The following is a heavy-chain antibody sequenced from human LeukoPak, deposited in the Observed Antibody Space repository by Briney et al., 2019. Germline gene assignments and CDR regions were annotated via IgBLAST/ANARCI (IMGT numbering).Heavy chain of an antibody. CDR1: GFTFSDYY. J-gene: IGHJ6*03. CDR3: GSCTSCNDYYYYYYMDV. Sequence: PGGSLRLSCAASGFTFSDYYMSWIRQAPGKGLEWVSYISSSGSTIYYADSVKGRFTISRDNAKNSLYLQMNSLRAEDTAVCYCGSCTSCNDYYYYYYMDVWGKGTTVTVSS. CDR2: ISSSGSTI. V-gene: IGHV3-11*01. D-gene: IGHD2-2*01.